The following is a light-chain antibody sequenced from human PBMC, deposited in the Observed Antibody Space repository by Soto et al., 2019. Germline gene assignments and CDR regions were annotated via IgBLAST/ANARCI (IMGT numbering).Light chain of an antibody. CDR3: CSYAGISTFYV. CDR1: GSGSYTL. CDR2: EGG. Sequence: QSDLTQPASVSGSTGQSITISCTATGSGSYTLVSWYQQHPGKAPKLMIYEGGKRPSGVSNRFSGSKSGNAASLTISGLQAEDEADYYCCSYAGISTFYVFGGGSKVTVL. V-gene: IGLV2-23*01. J-gene: IGLJ1*01.